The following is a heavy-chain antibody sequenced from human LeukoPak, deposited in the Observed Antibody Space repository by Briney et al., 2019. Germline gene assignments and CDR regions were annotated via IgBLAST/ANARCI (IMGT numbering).Heavy chain of an antibody. CDR1: GYTFTSYY. CDR2: INPSGGST. CDR3: ARDKAPNNDFWSGYYGY. Sequence: ASVKFSCEASGYTFTSYYMHWVRQAPGQGLEWMGIINPSGGSTSYAQKFQGRVTMTRDTSTSTVYMELSSLRSEDTAVYYCARDKAPNNDFWSGYYGYWGQGTLVTVSS. V-gene: IGHV1-46*01. D-gene: IGHD3-3*01. J-gene: IGHJ4*02.